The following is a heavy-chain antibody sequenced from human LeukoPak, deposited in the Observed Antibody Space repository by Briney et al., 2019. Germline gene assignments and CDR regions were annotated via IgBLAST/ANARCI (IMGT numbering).Heavy chain of an antibody. CDR2: IYSGGST. Sequence: PGGSLRLSCAASGFTVSNNYMSWVRQAPGKGLEWVSVIYSGGSTYYADSVKGRFTISRHNSKNTLYLQMNSLRAEDTAVYYCARGVYDFWSPQGLHYGGKGPLVTVSS. D-gene: IGHD3-3*01. J-gene: IGHJ4*02. CDR1: GFTVSNNY. V-gene: IGHV3-53*04. CDR3: ARGVYDFWSPQGLHY.